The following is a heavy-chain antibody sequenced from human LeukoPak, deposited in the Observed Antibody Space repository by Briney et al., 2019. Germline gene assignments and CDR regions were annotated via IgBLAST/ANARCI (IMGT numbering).Heavy chain of an antibody. Sequence: TSETLSLTCTVSGGSISSGDYYWSWIRQPPGKGLEWIGYIYYSGSTYYNPSLKSRVTISVDTSKNQFSLKLSSVTAADTAVYYCAREGCPNWFDPWGQGTLVTVSS. CDR3: AREGCPNWFDP. CDR2: IYYSGST. CDR1: GGSISSGDYY. V-gene: IGHV4-30-4*01. D-gene: IGHD4/OR15-4a*01. J-gene: IGHJ5*02.